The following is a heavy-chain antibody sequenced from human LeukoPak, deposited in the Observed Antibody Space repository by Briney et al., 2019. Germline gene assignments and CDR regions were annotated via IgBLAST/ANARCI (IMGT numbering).Heavy chain of an antibody. J-gene: IGHJ4*02. CDR3: AKRGVVIRVILVGFHKEAYYFDS. V-gene: IGHV3-23*01. CDR2: KSDSGGRT. D-gene: IGHD3-22*01. CDR1: GITLSNYG. Sequence: PGGSLRLSCAVSGITLSNYGMSWVRQAPGKGLEWVAGKSDSGGRTNYADSVKGRFTISRDNPKNTLYLQMNSLRAEDTAVYFCAKRGVVIRVILVGFHKEAYYFDSWGQGALVTVSS.